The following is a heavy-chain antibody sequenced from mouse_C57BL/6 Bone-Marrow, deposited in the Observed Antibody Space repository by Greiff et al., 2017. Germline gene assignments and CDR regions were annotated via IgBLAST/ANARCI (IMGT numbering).Heavy chain of an antibody. CDR2: IDPSDSYT. D-gene: IGHD1-1*01. V-gene: IGHV1-69*01. CDR3: ARERNYYGSSYNWYFDV. J-gene: IGHJ1*03. CDR1: GYTFTSYW. Sequence: QVQLQQPGAELVMPGASVKLSCKASGYTFTSYWMHWVKQRPGQGLEWIGEIDPSDSYTNYNQKFKGKSTLTVDKSSSKAYMQLSSLTSEDSAVYYCARERNYYGSSYNWYFDVWGTGTTVTVSS.